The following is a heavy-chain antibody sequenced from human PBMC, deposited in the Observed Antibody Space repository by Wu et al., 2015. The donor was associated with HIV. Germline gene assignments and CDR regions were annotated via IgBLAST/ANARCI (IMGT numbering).Heavy chain of an antibody. CDR2: IIPIFGTT. V-gene: IGHV1-69*18. Sequence: QVQLVQSGAEVKKPGASVKVSCKASGYTFTSYYMHWVRQAPGQGLEWMGRIIPIFGTTNYAQKFQGRVTITADESTSTAYMELSSLRSEDTAVYYCARVAAAGTRDYFDYVGPGNAGHRLL. D-gene: IGHD6-13*01. CDR3: ARVAAAGTRDYFDY. CDR1: GYTFTSYY. J-gene: IGHJ4*02.